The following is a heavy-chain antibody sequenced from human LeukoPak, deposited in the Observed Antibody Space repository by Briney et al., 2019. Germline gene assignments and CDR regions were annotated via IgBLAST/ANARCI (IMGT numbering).Heavy chain of an antibody. CDR1: GFTFSTYE. CDR2: ISSSGGTI. D-gene: IGHD6-25*01. V-gene: IGHV3-48*03. Sequence: GGSLRLSCAASGFTFSTYEMNWVRQAPGKGLEWVSYISSSGGTIYYADSVKRRFTISRDNAKNSLYLQMNSLRAEDTAVYYCARDGDLTPAVPFDYWGQGTLVTVSS. CDR3: ARDGDLTPAVPFDY. J-gene: IGHJ4*02.